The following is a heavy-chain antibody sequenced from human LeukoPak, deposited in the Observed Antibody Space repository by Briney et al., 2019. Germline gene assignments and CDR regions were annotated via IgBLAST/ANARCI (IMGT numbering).Heavy chain of an antibody. CDR3: AKDGSTPN. CDR2: ISGSGGST. CDR1: GFTIRSYA. J-gene: IGHJ4*02. Sequence: GGSLRLSCAAAGFTIRSYAMSWVRQPKGKGLEWVSGISGSGGSTYYADSVKGRFTVSRDSTNNTLYLQMNSLRAEDTALYYCAKDGSTPNWGQGTLVTVSS. V-gene: IGHV3-23*01. D-gene: IGHD5-12*01.